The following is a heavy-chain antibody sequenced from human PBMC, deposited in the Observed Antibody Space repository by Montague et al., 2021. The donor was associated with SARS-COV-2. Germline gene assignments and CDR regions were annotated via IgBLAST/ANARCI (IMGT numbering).Heavy chain of an antibody. V-gene: IGHV2-70*11. CDR3: ARILATVNAFDI. J-gene: IGHJ3*02. CDR1: GGSISTSGMC. CDR2: IDWDDDK. D-gene: IGHD4-17*01. Sequence: TLSLTCAVSGGSISTSGMCVSWIRQPPGKALEWLARIDWDDDKYYXTSLKTRLTISKDTSKNQVVLTMTNMDPVDTATYYCARILATVNAFDIWGQGTMVTVSS.